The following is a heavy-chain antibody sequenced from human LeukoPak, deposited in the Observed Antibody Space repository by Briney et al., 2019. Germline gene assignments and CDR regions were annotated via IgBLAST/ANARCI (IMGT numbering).Heavy chain of an antibody. V-gene: IGHV3-21*01. J-gene: IGHJ4*02. D-gene: IGHD2-15*01. CDR3: ARLGFCSDGSCYSLDY. CDR1: GFTFSSYS. Sequence: PGGSLRLSCAASGFTFSSYSMNWVRQAPGKGLEWVSSISSSSSYIYYADSVKGRFNISRDNAQNSLFLQMNNLTAEDTAIYYCARLGFCSDGSCYSLDYWGQGILVTVSS. CDR2: ISSSSSYI.